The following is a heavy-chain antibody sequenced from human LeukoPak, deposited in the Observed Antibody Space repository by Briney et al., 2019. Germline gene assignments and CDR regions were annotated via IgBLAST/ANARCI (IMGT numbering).Heavy chain of an antibody. CDR2: ISSDSSYI. J-gene: IGHJ4*02. Sequence: LSLTCTVSGGSISSGGFYWNWVRQAPGKGLEWVSSISSDSSYIYYADAVHGRFTVSRDNAKYSLYLQMNSLRAEDTAVYYCVRGSYGAYDYWGQGSLVTVSS. CDR3: VRGSYGAYDY. D-gene: IGHD4-17*01. V-gene: IGHV3-21*01. CDR1: GGSISSGG.